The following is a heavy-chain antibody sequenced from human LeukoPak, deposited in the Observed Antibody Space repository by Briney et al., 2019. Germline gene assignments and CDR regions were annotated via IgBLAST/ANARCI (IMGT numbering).Heavy chain of an antibody. D-gene: IGHD2-21*02. V-gene: IGHV3-23*01. CDR1: GFTFSSYA. Sequence: PGGSLRLSCAASGFTFSSYAMSWVRQAPGKGLEWVSAISGGGGSTYYADSVKGRFTISRDNSKNTLYLQMNSLRVEDTAVYYCAKDRIAHCGGDCSIIGAYYFDDWGQGTLVTVSS. CDR2: ISGGGGST. J-gene: IGHJ4*02. CDR3: AKDRIAHCGGDCSIIGAYYFDD.